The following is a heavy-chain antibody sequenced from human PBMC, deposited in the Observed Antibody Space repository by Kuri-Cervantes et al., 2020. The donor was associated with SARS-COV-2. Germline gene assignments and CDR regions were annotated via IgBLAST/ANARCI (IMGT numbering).Heavy chain of an antibody. J-gene: IGHJ4*02. Sequence: SETLSLTCTVPGGSISSSSYYWGWIRQPPGKGLEWIGSIYYSGSTYYNPSLKSRVTISVDTSKNQFSLKLSSVTAADTAVYYCASGYSYVLDYWGQGTLVTVSS. CDR1: GGSISSSSYY. D-gene: IGHD5-18*01. CDR3: ASGYSYVLDY. CDR2: IYYSGST. V-gene: IGHV4-39*01.